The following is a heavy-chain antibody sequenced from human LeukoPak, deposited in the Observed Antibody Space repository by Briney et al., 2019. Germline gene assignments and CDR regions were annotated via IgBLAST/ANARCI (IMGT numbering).Heavy chain of an antibody. CDR1: GFTFSNCW. CDR3: ASGYIYAFPFDT. Sequence: PGGSLRLSCAASGFTFSNCWMHWVRQAPGKGLVWVSRINSDGSRTDYADSVKGRFTISRDNAQNTLYPQMNSLRAEDTAVYYCASGYIYAFPFDTWGQGTLVTVSS. D-gene: IGHD5-18*01. CDR2: INSDGSRT. V-gene: IGHV3-74*01. J-gene: IGHJ4*02.